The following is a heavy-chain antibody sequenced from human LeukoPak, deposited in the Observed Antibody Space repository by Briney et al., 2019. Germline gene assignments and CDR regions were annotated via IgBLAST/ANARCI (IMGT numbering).Heavy chain of an antibody. V-gene: IGHV3-11*05. Sequence: PGGSLRLSCEASGFTFSDYYMSWIRQAPGKGLEWVSYISSSSSYTNYADSVKGRLTISRDNAKNSLYLQMNSLRAEDTAVYYCARASARMAAAGLVDYWGQGTLVTVSS. J-gene: IGHJ4*02. CDR3: ARASARMAAAGLVDY. CDR2: ISSSSSYT. CDR1: GFTFSDYY. D-gene: IGHD6-13*01.